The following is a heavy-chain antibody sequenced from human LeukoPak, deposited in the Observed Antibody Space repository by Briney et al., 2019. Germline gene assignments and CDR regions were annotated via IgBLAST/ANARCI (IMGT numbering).Heavy chain of an antibody. CDR3: ARDRSPGYYDFWSGYYDGMDV. D-gene: IGHD3-3*01. J-gene: IGHJ6*02. CDR1: GFTFTSYS. V-gene: IGHV3-21*01. CDR2: ISSSSSYI. Sequence: GGSLRLSCAASGFTFTSYSMSWVRRAPGKGLEWVSSISSSSSYIYYADSVKGRFTISRDNAKNSLYLQMNSLRAEDTAVYYCARDRSPGYYDFWSGYYDGMDVWGQGTTVTVSS.